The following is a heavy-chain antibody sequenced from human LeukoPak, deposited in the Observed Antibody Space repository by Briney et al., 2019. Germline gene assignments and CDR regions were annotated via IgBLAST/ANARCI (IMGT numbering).Heavy chain of an antibody. D-gene: IGHD3-16*02. V-gene: IGHV3-15*01. CDR2: IKSKTDGGTT. J-gene: IGHJ4*02. CDR3: TTESYDYVWGSYRMGNY. CDR1: GFTFSNAW. Sequence: PGGSLRLSCAASGFTFSNAWMSWVRQTPGKGLEWVGRIKSKTDGGTTDYAAPVKGRFTISRDDSKNTLYLQMNSLKTEDTAVYYCTTESYDYVWGSYRMGNYWGQGTLVTVSS.